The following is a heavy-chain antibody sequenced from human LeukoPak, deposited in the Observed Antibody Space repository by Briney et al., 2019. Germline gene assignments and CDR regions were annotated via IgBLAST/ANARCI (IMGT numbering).Heavy chain of an antibody. CDR3: ASEIAAAGIYYYYYGMDV. J-gene: IGHJ6*02. CDR1: GSPFTSYY. CDR2: FTPSGGST. V-gene: IGHV1-46*03. Sequence: GASVTLSCKASGSPFTSYYMHWMRQPPGQGLGGMGIFTPSGGSTRYAQKFQRRLTMTRDTSTSTVYMELSSLRSEDTAVYYCASEIAAAGIYYYYYGMDVWGEGTTVTVS. D-gene: IGHD6-13*01.